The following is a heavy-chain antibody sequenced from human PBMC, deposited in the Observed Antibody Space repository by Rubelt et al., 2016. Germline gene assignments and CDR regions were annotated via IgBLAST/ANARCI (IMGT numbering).Heavy chain of an antibody. Sequence: QVQLVQSGAEVKKPGSSVKVSCKASGGTFSSYAISWVRQAPGQGLEWMGGIIPIFGTANYAQKFQGRVTITADESTSTAYMELGSLRAEATAVYYCARGDATVPRSYWYFDLWGRGTLVTVSS. CDR1: GGTFSSYA. CDR3: ARGDATVPRSYWYFDL. D-gene: IGHD4-17*01. CDR2: IIPIFGTA. V-gene: IGHV1-69*01. J-gene: IGHJ2*01.